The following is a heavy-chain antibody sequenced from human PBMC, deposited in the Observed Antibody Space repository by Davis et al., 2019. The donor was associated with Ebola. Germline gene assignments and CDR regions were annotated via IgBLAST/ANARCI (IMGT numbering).Heavy chain of an antibody. J-gene: IGHJ6*02. V-gene: IGHV4-34*01. Sequence: PSETLSLTCTVPGGSISSYYWSWIRQPPGKGLEWIGEINHSGSTNYNPSLKSRVTISVDTSKNQFSLKLSSVTAADTAVYYCARDDDFQYYGMDVWGQGTTVTVSS. CDR2: INHSGST. D-gene: IGHD3-3*01. CDR1: GGSISSYY. CDR3: ARDDDFQYYGMDV.